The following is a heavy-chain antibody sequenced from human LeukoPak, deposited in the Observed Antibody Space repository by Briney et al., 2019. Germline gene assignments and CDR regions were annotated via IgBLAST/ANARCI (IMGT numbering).Heavy chain of an antibody. D-gene: IGHD3-3*01. J-gene: IGHJ4*02. CDR3: ASINTRITIFGVVLF. V-gene: IGHV4-39*01. Sequence: SETLSLTCTVSGGSISSSSYYWGWIRQPPGKGLEWIGSIYYSGSTYYNPPLKSRVTISVDTSKNQFSLKLSSVTAADTAVYYCASINTRITIFGVVLFWGQGTLVTVSS. CDR1: GGSISSSSYY. CDR2: IYYSGST.